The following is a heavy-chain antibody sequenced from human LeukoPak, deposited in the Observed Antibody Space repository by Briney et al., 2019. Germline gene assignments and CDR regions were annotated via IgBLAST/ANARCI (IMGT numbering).Heavy chain of an antibody. D-gene: IGHD1-26*01. CDR2: ISSSSSYI. CDR1: GFTFSSYW. CDR3: ARDPYSGSYGADYYYYMDV. J-gene: IGHJ6*03. Sequence: GGSLRLSCAASGFTFSSYWMSWVRQAPGKGLGWVSSISSSSSYIYYADSVKGRSTISRDNAKNSLYLQMNSLRAEDTAVYYCARDPYSGSYGADYYYYMDVWGKGTTVTISS. V-gene: IGHV3-21*01.